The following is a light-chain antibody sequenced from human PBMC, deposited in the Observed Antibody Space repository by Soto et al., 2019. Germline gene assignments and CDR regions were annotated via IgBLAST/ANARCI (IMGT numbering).Light chain of an antibody. Sequence: DIQMTQSPSSLSASVGDRFTITCRASQSVSTFLNWYQQEPGKAPKFLIHAASSLQSGVPSRFSGSGSGTDFTLTISSLQPEDFATYYCQQSYSTPWTFGQGAKVDIK. V-gene: IGKV1-39*01. CDR3: QQSYSTPWT. J-gene: IGKJ1*01. CDR2: AAS. CDR1: QSVSTF.